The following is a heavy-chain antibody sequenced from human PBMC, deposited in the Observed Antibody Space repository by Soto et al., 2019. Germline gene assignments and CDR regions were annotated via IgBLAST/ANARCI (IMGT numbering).Heavy chain of an antibody. V-gene: IGHV4-30-4*01. CDR1: VGSISSGDYY. Sequence: TLSLTCTVSVGSISSGDYYWSWIRQPPGKGLEWIGYIYYSGSTYYNPSLKSRVTISVDTSKNQFSLKLSSVTAADTAVYYCAREDILGVRSFDYWGQGTLVTVSS. D-gene: IGHD3-9*01. J-gene: IGHJ4*02. CDR2: IYYSGST. CDR3: AREDILGVRSFDY.